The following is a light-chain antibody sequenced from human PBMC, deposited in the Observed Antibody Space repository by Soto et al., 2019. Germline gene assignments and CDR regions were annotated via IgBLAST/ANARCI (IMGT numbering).Light chain of an antibody. CDR1: QALSNY. V-gene: IGKV1-9*01. J-gene: IGKJ4*02. Sequence: DIQLTQSPAFLSASLGDTVTITCRASQALSNYLAWYQQRPGKPPDLLIYSASTLQSGVPSRFGGSGSETEFSLTIRALQPEDFETYYCQQLSRYPLTFGGGTKVDIK. CDR3: QQLSRYPLT. CDR2: SAS.